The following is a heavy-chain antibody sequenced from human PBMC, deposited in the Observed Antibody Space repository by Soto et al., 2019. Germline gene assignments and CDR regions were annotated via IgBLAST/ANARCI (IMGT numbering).Heavy chain of an antibody. V-gene: IGHV3-11*01. CDR1: GFTFGDYY. J-gene: IGHJ3*02. Sequence: NPGGSLRLSCAASGFTFGDYYMSWIRQAPGKGLEWVSYISSSGSTIYYADSVKGRFTISRDNAKNSLYLQMNSLRAEDTAVYYCAGAGPLQMATLSGAFDIWGQGTMVTVSS. CDR2: ISSSGSTI. CDR3: AGAGPLQMATLSGAFDI. D-gene: IGHD5-12*01.